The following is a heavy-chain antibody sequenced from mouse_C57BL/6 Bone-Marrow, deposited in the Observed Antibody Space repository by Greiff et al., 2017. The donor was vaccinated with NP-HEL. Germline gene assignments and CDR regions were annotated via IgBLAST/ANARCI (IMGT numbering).Heavy chain of an antibody. J-gene: IGHJ1*03. CDR3: ARRAAQATPYWYFDV. D-gene: IGHD3-2*02. V-gene: IGHV1-26*01. Sequence: EVMLQQSGPELVKPGASVKISCKASGYTFTDYYMNWVKQSHGKSLEWIGDINPNNGGTSYNQKFKGKATLTVDKSSSTAYMELRSLTSEDSAVYYCARRAAQATPYWYFDVWGTGTTVTVSS. CDR1: GYTFTDYY. CDR2: INPNNGGT.